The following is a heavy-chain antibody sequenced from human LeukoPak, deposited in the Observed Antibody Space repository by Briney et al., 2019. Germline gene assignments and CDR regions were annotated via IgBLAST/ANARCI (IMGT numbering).Heavy chain of an antibody. V-gene: IGHV1-2*02. CDR2: INPNSGGT. CDR3: ARGMGYCSSTSCYRNWFDP. Sequence: GASVKVSCKASGYTFTSYDINWVRQATGQGLEWMGWINPNSGGTNYAQKFQGRVTMTRDTSISAAYMELSRLRSDDTAVYYCARGMGYCSSTSCYRNWFDPWGQGTLVTVSS. J-gene: IGHJ5*02. D-gene: IGHD2-2*01. CDR1: GYTFTSYD.